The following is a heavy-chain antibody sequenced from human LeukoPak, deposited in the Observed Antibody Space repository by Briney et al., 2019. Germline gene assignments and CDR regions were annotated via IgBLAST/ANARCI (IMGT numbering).Heavy chain of an antibody. D-gene: IGHD1-26*01. V-gene: IGHV3-23*01. CDR2: IYGGSTTTT. CDR3: AKGQEGRSGSYYLSALY. CDR1: GFTFSKYT. J-gene: IGHJ4*02. Sequence: GGSLRLSCVASGFTFSKYTMSWVRQAPGKGLEWVSGIYGGSTTTTFYADSVKGRFTISRDNSKNTLYLQMNSLRADDTAVYYCAKGQEGRSGSYYLSALYWGQGTLVTVSS.